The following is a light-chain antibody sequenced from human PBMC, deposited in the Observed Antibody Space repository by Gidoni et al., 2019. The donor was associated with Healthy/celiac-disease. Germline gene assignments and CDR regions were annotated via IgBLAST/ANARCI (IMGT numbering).Light chain of an antibody. CDR2: AAS. CDR3: QQSYSTLPT. Sequence: DIXMTQSPSSLSASVGDRVTITCRASQSISSYLNWYQQKPGKAPKLLIYAASSLQSGVPSRFSGSGSGTDFTLTISSLQPEDFATYYCQQSYSTLPTFGQGTRLEIK. J-gene: IGKJ5*01. V-gene: IGKV1-39*01. CDR1: QSISSY.